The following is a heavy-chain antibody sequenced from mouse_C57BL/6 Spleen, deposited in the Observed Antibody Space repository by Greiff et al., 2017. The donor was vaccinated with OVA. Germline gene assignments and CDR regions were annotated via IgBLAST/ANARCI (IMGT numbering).Heavy chain of an antibody. CDR3: ARQDGSSYDAMDY. Sequence: EVQLVESGGGLVKPGGSLKLSCAASGFTFSDYGMHWVRQAPEKGLEWVAYISSGGSTIYYADTVKGRFTISRDNAKNTLFLQMTSLRSEDTAMYYCARQDGSSYDAMDYWGQGTSVTVSS. D-gene: IGHD1-1*01. CDR2: ISSGGSTI. V-gene: IGHV5-17*01. J-gene: IGHJ4*01. CDR1: GFTFSDYG.